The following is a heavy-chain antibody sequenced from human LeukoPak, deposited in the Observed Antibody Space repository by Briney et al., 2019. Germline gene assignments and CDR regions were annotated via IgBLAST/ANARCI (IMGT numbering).Heavy chain of an antibody. CDR3: ARDWGDGYNRRGFAY. D-gene: IGHD5-24*01. V-gene: IGHV3-64*01. J-gene: IGHJ4*02. CDR1: GFTFRRYS. CDR2: ISSNGGST. Sequence: GGSLRLSCAASGFTFRRYSMHWVRQAPGKGLEYVSAISSNGGSTYYANPVKGRFTISRDNSKNTLYLQMNSLRAEDTAVYYCARDWGDGYNRRGFAYWGQGTLVTVSS.